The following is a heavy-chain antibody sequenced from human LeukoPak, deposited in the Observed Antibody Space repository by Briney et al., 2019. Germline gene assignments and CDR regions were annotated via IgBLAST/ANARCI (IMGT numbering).Heavy chain of an antibody. Sequence: GGSLGLSCAASGFTFSNYAMSWVRQAPGKGLEWVSAISGSGGSTYYADSVKGRFTISRDNSKNTLYLQMNSLRAEDTAVYYCAKNIAVAASGMDVWGQGTTVTVSS. D-gene: IGHD6-19*01. CDR3: AKNIAVAASGMDV. V-gene: IGHV3-23*01. J-gene: IGHJ6*02. CDR2: ISGSGGST. CDR1: GFTFSNYA.